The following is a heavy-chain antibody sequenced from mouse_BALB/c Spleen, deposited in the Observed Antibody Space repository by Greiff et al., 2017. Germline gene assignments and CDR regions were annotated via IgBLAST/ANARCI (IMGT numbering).Heavy chain of an antibody. J-gene: IGHJ4*01. D-gene: IGHD1-2*01. CDR2: ISYSGST. CDR1: GYSITSDYA. Sequence: EVKLVESGPGLVKPSQSLSLTCTVTGYSITSDYAWNWIRQFPGNKLEWMGYISYSGSTSYNPSLKSRISITRDTSKNQFFLQLNSVTTEDTATYYCARSYITTALYAMDYWGQGTSVTVSS. CDR3: ARSYITTALYAMDY. V-gene: IGHV3-2*02.